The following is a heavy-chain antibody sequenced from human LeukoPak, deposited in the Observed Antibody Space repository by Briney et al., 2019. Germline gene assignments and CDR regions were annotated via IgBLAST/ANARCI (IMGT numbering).Heavy chain of an antibody. Sequence: SETLSLTCTVSGGSISSYYWSWIRQPPGKGLEWIGYIYYSGSTNYNPSLKSRVTISVDTSKNQFSLKLSSVTAADTAAYYCARGGWDIVVVVAAQRRWFDPWGQGTLVTVSS. CDR3: ARGGWDIVVVVAAQRRWFDP. CDR2: IYYSGST. D-gene: IGHD2-15*01. V-gene: IGHV4-59*12. J-gene: IGHJ5*02. CDR1: GGSISSYY.